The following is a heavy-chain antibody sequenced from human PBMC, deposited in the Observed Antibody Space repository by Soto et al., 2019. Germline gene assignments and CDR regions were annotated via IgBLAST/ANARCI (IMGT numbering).Heavy chain of an antibody. CDR1: GGSVSSGVYY. Sequence: PSETLSLTCSVSGGSVSSGVYYWSWIRQTPGEGLELIGYISNTGSTNYNPSLTSRVAISLDTSRNQFSLKVRSVTAADTAMYYCARLRIKNFGVVTGQYFDYWGRGTLVTVSS. J-gene: IGHJ4*02. V-gene: IGHV4-61*08. CDR2: ISNTGST. CDR3: ARLRIKNFGVVTGQYFDY. D-gene: IGHD3-3*01.